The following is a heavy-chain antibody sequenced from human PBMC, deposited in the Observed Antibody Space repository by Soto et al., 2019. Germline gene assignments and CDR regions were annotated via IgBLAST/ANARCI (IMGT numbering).Heavy chain of an antibody. CDR2: ISYDGSNK. CDR3: ASSGQWLFDYPFLVY. D-gene: IGHD6-19*01. CDR1: GFTFSSYA. J-gene: IGHJ4*02. V-gene: IGHV3-30-3*01. Sequence: GGSLRLSCAASGFTFSSYAMHWVRQAPGKGLEWVAVISYDGSNKYYADSVKGRFTISRDNSKNTLYLQMNSLRAEDTAVYYCASSGQWLFDYPFLVYWGQGTLVTVSS.